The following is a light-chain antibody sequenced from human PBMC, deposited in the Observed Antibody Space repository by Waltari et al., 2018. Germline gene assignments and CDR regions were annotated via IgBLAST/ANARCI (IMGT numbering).Light chain of an antibody. CDR3: NSYASSNTRV. Sequence: SALTQAASVSGSPGQPITISCPGTSSDVGGYNYVSWYQQHPGKATKLIIYDVSNRPSGVSNRFSGSKSGNTASLTISGLQAEDEADYYCNSYASSNTRVFGGGTKLTVL. CDR1: SSDVGGYNY. CDR2: DVS. J-gene: IGLJ3*02. V-gene: IGLV2-14*03.